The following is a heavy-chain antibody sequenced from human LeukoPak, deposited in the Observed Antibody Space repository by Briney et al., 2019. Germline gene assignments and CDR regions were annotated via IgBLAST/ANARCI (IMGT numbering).Heavy chain of an antibody. CDR3: AGRDYYDSSGYYDAFDI. CDR2: IYYSGST. CDR1: GGSISSYY. J-gene: IGHJ3*02. V-gene: IGHV4-59*01. Sequence: SETLSLTCTVSGGSISSYYWSWIRQPPGQGLEWIGYIYYSGSTNYNPSLKSRVTISVDTSKNQFSLKLSSVTAADTAVYYCAGRDYYDSSGYYDAFDIWGQGTMVTVSS. D-gene: IGHD3-22*01.